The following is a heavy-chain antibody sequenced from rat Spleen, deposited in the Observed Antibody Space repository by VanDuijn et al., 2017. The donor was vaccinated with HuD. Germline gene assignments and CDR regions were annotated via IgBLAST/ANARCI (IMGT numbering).Heavy chain of an antibody. J-gene: IGHJ2*01. Sequence: EVQLVVSDGGLVQPGRSLKLSCAASGFTFSDYYMAWVRQAPTKGLEWVASISNTGGTTNYPDSVKGRISISRDNAKSTLYVQLNSLRSEDTATYYCARHEDYSGLDYWGQGVMVTVSS. CDR1: GFTFSDYY. D-gene: IGHD1-1*01. V-gene: IGHV5-25*01. CDR2: ISNTGGTT. CDR3: ARHEDYSGLDY.